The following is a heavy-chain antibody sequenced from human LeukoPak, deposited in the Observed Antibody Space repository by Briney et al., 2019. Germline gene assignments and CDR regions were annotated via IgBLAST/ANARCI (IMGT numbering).Heavy chain of an antibody. CDR3: ARKKPVAGTGSFDY. CDR2: IYHSGST. V-gene: IGHV4-30-2*01. J-gene: IGHJ4*02. CDR1: GGSISSGGYS. Sequence: SETLSLTCAVSGGSISSGGYSWSWIRQPPGKGLEWIGYIYHSGSTYYNPSLKSRVTISVDRSKNQFSLKLSSVTAEDTAVYYCARKKPVAGTGSFDYWGQGTLVTVSS. D-gene: IGHD6-19*01.